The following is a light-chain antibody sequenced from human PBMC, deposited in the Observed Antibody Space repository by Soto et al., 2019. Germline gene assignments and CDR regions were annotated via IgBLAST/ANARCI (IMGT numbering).Light chain of an antibody. Sequence: DIQMTQAPSTLSASVGDTVTITCRASQSISTWLAWYQQKPGKAPKLLIYDASTLESGVQSRFSGSGSGSEFTLTIRSLQPDDFATYFCQQYNTYWTFGQGTKVDIK. J-gene: IGKJ1*01. CDR1: QSISTW. V-gene: IGKV1-5*01. CDR3: QQYNTYWT. CDR2: DAS.